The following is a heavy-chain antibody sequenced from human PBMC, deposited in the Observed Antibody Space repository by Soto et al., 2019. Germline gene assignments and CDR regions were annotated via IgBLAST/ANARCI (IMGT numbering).Heavy chain of an antibody. CDR3: ARAIGADFFEN. CDR2: ISDSGVNT. Sequence: VGSLRLSCTASGFTYSNYAMSWVRQAPGMGLEWVSTISDSGVNTFFGDSMKDRFTISRDNSKSTVYLPLNTVRAEDTDIYYFARAIGADFFENWGQGTRVTASS. CDR1: GFTYSNYA. V-gene: IGHV3-23*01. D-gene: IGHD6-25*01. J-gene: IGHJ4*02.